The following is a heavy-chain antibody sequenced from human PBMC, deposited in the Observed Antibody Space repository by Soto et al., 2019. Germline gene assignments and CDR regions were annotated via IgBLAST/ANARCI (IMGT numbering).Heavy chain of an antibody. CDR1: GYTFTSYY. CDR2: INPSGGST. J-gene: IGHJ4*02. CDR3: ARGYNWLDY. Sequence: QVQLVQSGAEVKKPGASVKVSCKASGYTFTSYYMHWVRQAPGQGLEWMGIINPSGGSTSYAQKCKCRVTMNRDTSTSTVYMELSSLRAEDTAVYYCARGYNWLDYWGQGTLVTVSS. D-gene: IGHD1-20*01. V-gene: IGHV1-46*01.